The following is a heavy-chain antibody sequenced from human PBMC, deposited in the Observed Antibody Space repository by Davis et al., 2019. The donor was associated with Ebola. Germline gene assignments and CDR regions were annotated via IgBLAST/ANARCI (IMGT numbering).Heavy chain of an antibody. V-gene: IGHV3-9*01. CDR2: ISWNSGSI. Sequence: GGSLRLSCAASGFTFSSYSMNWVRQAPGKGLEWVSGISWNSGSIGYADSVKGRFTISRDNAKNSLYLQMNSLRAEDTALYYCAKGRVLAVTTGDWFDPWGQGTLVTVSS. CDR3: AKGRVLAVTTGDWFDP. D-gene: IGHD4-17*01. CDR1: GFTFSSYS. J-gene: IGHJ5*02.